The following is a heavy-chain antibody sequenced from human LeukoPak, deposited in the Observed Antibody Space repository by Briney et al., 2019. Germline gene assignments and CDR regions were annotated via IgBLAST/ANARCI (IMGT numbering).Heavy chain of an antibody. CDR2: ISRSSSYI. V-gene: IGHV3-21*01. Sequence: GGSVRLSCAASGFTFSNYSMNWVRQAPGKGLEWVSSISRSSSYIYYANSVKGRFTISRDNAKNSLYLQMNSLRAEDTAVYYCARDDGSRRYFDWLAVADYWGQGILVTVSS. D-gene: IGHD3-9*01. CDR3: ARDDGSRRYFDWLAVADY. J-gene: IGHJ4*02. CDR1: GFTFSNYS.